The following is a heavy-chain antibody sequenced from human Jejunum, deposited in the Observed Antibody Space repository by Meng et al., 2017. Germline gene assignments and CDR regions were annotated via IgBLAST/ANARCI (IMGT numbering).Heavy chain of an antibody. V-gene: IGHV4-30-4*01. J-gene: IGHJ4*02. D-gene: IGHD2-8*02. Sequence: QVQLQESGPGLVKPSQTLSLTGSVSGGSISGDDYYWSWIRQPPGKGLEWIAYIYYSGSSYSKSSLRSRVIISIDTSKNQFSLILSAVTAADTAVYYCARHPTGGYNYFDYWGQGTLVTSPQ. CDR1: GGSISGDDYY. CDR3: ARHPTGGYNYFDY. CDR2: IYYSGSS.